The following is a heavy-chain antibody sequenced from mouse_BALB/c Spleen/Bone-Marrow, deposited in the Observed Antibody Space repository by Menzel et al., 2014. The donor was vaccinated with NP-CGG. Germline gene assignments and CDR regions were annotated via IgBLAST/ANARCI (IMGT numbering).Heavy chain of an antibody. CDR2: INPYNDGT. D-gene: IGHD2-3*01. V-gene: IGHV1-14*01. Sequence: EVKLMESGPELVKPGASVKMSCKASGYTFXSYVMHWVKQKPGQGLEWIGYINPYNDGTKYNEKFKDKAALTSDKSSSTAYMELSSLTSEDSAVYYCARTPIYDGYYWFFDVWGAGTTVTVSS. J-gene: IGHJ1*01. CDR1: GYTFXSYV. CDR3: ARTPIYDGYYWFFDV.